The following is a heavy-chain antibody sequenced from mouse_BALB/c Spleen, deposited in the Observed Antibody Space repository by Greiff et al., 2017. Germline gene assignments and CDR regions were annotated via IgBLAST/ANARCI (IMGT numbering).Heavy chain of an antibody. V-gene: IGHV5-12-1*01. D-gene: IGHD1-1*01. CDR3: AGSRVYYRSNNSWYFDV. Sequence: EVQLVESGGGLVKPGGSLKLSCAASGFAFSSYDMSWVRQTPEKRLEWVAYISSGGGCTYYPDTVKGRFTISRDNAKNTLYMQMSRLRSEETAMYSSAGSRVYYRSNNSWYFDVWGAGTTVTVSA. CDR2: ISSGGGCT. CDR1: GFAFSSYD. J-gene: IGHJ1*01.